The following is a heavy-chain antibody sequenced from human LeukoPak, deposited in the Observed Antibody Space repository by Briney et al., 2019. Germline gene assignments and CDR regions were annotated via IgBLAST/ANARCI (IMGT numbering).Heavy chain of an antibody. CDR1: GYTFTSYG. Sequence: ASVTVSFKASGYTFTSYGISWVGQAAGQGLEWMGWISAYNGNTNYAQKLQGILTMTTDTSTSTAYMDLRSLRSDDTAVYYCSRYYYDFWSGYSTPFDYWGQGTLVTVSS. J-gene: IGHJ4*02. D-gene: IGHD3-3*01. CDR3: SRYYYDFWSGYSTPFDY. V-gene: IGHV1-18*01. CDR2: ISAYNGNT.